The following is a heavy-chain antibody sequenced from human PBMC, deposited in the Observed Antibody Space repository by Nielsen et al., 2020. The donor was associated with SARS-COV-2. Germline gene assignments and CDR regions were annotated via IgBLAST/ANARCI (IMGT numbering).Heavy chain of an antibody. V-gene: IGHV3-21*05. Sequence: GGSLRLSCAASGFTFSIYAMIWVRQPPGKGLEWISHISSSGAYTNYADSQKGRFTISRDYAKNSIHLQMNSLRAEDTAVYYCAKSGYCNGGICYSTEFFQDWGQGTLVTVSS. CDR1: GFTFSIYA. J-gene: IGHJ1*01. CDR3: AKSGYCNGGICYSTEFFQD. D-gene: IGHD2-15*01. CDR2: ISSSGAYT.